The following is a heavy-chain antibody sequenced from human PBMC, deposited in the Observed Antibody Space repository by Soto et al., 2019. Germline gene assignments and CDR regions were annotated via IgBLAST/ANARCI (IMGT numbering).Heavy chain of an antibody. V-gene: IGHV4-31*03. CDR3: ARVAASPNRDFDY. J-gene: IGHJ4*02. CDR2: IYYSGST. D-gene: IGHD6-13*01. CDR1: GGSISSGGYY. Sequence: SETLSLTCTVSGGSISSGGYYWSWIRQHPGKGLEWIGYIYYSGSTYYNPSLKSRVTISVDTSKNQFSLKLSSVTAADTAVYYCARVAASPNRDFDYWGKGTLVTVSS.